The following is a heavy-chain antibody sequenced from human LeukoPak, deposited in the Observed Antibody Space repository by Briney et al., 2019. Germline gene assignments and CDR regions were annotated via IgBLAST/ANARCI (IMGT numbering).Heavy chain of an antibody. V-gene: IGHV3-23*01. CDR2: ISGSGVNT. J-gene: IGHJ6*02. CDR1: GFALRSYP. CDR3: ARDSDYYYYAMDV. Sequence: GGSLRLSCVASGFALRSYPLSWVRQAPGKGLEWVSAISGSGVNTYYSDSVRGRFTISRDNSKNTLYLQMNSPEAEDTAAYYCARDSDYYYYAMDVWGQGTTVTVSS.